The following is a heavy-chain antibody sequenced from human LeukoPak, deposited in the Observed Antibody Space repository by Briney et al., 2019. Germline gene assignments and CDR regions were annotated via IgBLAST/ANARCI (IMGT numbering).Heavy chain of an antibody. J-gene: IGHJ4*02. CDR2: IQSDGTT. CDR3: TKVATTPVWAPDL. V-gene: IGHV3-53*01. D-gene: IGHD1-1*01. Sequence: GGSLRLPCVVSGLTVRNNYMSWVRQAPGKGLEWVSIIQSDGTTIYADFVKGRFTISRDTSKNRLYLEMDSLRAEDTAIYYCTKVATTPVWAPDLWGQGTLVTVSS. CDR1: GLTVRNNY.